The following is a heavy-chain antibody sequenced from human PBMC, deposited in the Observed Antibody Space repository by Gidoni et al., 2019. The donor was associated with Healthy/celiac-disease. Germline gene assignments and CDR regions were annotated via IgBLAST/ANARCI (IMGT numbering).Heavy chain of an antibody. CDR1: GGSISSSSYY. J-gene: IGHJ4*02. CDR3: ASSKRAGTYVY. CDR2: IYYSGST. D-gene: IGHD6-19*01. V-gene: IGHV4-39*01. Sequence: QLQLQESGQGLVRPSEPLSLPGTVSGGSISSSSYYWGWIRQPPGKGLEWIGSIYYSGSTYYNPSLKSRVTISVDTSKNQFSLKLSSVTAADTAVYYCASSKRAGTYVYWGQGTLVTVSS.